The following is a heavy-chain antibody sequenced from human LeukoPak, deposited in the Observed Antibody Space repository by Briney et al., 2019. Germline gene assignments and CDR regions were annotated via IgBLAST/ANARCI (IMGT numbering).Heavy chain of an antibody. CDR2: INPSGGST. J-gene: IGHJ6*03. CDR1: GYTFTSYY. D-gene: IGHD5-12*01. Sequence: ASVKVSCKASGYTFTSYYMHWVRQAPGQGLEWMGIINPSGGSTSYAQKFQGRVTTTRDTSTSTVYMELSSLRSEDTAVYYCARGDIVATDYYYYYMDVWGKGTTVTISS. V-gene: IGHV1-46*01. CDR3: ARGDIVATDYYYYYMDV.